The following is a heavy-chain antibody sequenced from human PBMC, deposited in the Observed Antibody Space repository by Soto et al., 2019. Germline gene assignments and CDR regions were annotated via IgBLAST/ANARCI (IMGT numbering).Heavy chain of an antibody. Sequence: QVQLQQWGAGLLKPSETLSLTCAVYGGSFSGYYWSWIRQPPGKGLEWIGEINHSGSTNYNPSLKSRVTRSVDTSKNQFSLKLSSVTAADTAVYYCARGRAARHYYYYDYMVVWGKGTTVTVSS. J-gene: IGHJ6*03. V-gene: IGHV4-34*01. CDR1: GGSFSGYY. CDR3: ARGRAARHYYYYDYMVV. D-gene: IGHD6-6*01. CDR2: INHSGST.